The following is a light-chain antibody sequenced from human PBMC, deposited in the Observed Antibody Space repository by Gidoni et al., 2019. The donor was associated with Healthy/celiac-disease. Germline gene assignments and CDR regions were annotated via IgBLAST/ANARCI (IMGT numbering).Light chain of an antibody. V-gene: IGKV1-5*03. J-gene: IGKJ2*01. CDR2: KAS. CDR1: QSISSW. Sequence: DIQMPQSPSTLSASVGDRVPITCRASQSISSWLAWYQQKQGNAPKLLIYKASSLASGGPSRWSSSGSVAEFTITISRLQHDDVATYYCQQYKSNSPYTFGQGTKLEIK. CDR3: QQYKSNSPYT.